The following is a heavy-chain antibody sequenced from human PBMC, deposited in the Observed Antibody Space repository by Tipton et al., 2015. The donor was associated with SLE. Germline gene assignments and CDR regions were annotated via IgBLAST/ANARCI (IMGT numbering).Heavy chain of an antibody. CDR3: ATDLPGDRDFDY. CDR1: GLTFNQYA. CDR2: ISDSSGSAT. J-gene: IGHJ4*02. D-gene: IGHD7-27*01. Sequence: SLRLSCAASGLTFNQYAMNWVRQAPGKGLEWVSYISDSSGSATGYADSVKGRFTISRDNAKNSLSLQMNSLRAEDTAVYYCATDLPGDRDFDYWGQGTLVTVSS. V-gene: IGHV3-48*03.